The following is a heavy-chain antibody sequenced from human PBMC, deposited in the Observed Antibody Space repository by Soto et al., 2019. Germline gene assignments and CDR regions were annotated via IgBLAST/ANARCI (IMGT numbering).Heavy chain of an antibody. D-gene: IGHD3-22*01. CDR1: GYTLTELS. CDR3: ASLYYYDKREP. V-gene: IGHV1-24*01. Sequence: QVQLVQSGAEVKKPGASVKVSCKVSGYTLTELSMHWVRQAPGKGLEWMGGFDPEDGETIYAQKFQGRVTMTEGTSTDTAYMELSSLRSEDTAVYYCASLYYYDKREPWGQGTLVTVSS. J-gene: IGHJ5*02. CDR2: FDPEDGET.